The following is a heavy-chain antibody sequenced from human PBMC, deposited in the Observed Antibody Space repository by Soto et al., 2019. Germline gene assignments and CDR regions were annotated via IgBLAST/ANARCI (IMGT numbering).Heavy chain of an antibody. J-gene: IGHJ6*02. V-gene: IGHV1-3*01. CDR2: INAGNGNT. CDR3: ATDGGVSRYYYGMDV. Sequence: ASVKVSCKASGYTFTSYAMHWVRQAPGQRLEWMGWINAGNGNTKYSQKLQGRVTMTEDTSTDTAYMELSSLRSEDTAVYYCATDGGVSRYYYGMDVWGQGTTVTVS. CDR1: GYTFTSYA. D-gene: IGHD3-10*01.